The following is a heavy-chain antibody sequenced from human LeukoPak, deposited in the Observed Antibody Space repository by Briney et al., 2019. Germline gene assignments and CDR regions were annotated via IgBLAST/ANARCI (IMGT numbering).Heavy chain of an antibody. D-gene: IGHD3-3*01. V-gene: IGHV3-23*01. J-gene: IGHJ4*02. CDR3: AKASLNYDFWSGHLYYFDY. Sequence: GGSLRLSCAASGFTFSSYAMSWVRQAPGKGLEWVSAISGSGGSTYYADSVKGRFTISRDNSKNTLYLQMNSLRAEDTAVYYCAKASLNYDFWSGHLYYFDYWGQGTLVTVSS. CDR1: GFTFSSYA. CDR2: ISGSGGST.